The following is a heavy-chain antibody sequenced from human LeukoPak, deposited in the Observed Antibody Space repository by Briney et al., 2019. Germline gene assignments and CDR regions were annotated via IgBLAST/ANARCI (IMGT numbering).Heavy chain of an antibody. J-gene: IGHJ5*02. D-gene: IGHD2-2*01. Sequence: GGSLRLSCAASGFTFSSYAMSWVRQAPGKGLEWVSAISGSGGSTYYADSVKGRFTISRDNSKNTLYLQMNSLRAEDTAVYYCAKGRLSLGYCSSTSCSSWFDPWGQGTLVNVSS. CDR2: ISGSGGST. CDR1: GFTFSSYA. CDR3: AKGRLSLGYCSSTSCSSWFDP. V-gene: IGHV3-23*01.